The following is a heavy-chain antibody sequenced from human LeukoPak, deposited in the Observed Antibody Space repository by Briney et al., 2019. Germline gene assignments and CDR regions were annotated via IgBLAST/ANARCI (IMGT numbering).Heavy chain of an antibody. V-gene: IGHV3-21*01. J-gene: IGHJ6*02. CDR1: GFNFSSYR. CDR2: ISDSSSYI. D-gene: IGHD5-24*01. CDR3: TKRENGMDV. Sequence: GGSLRLSCAASGFNFSSYRMNWVRQAPGKGLEWVSSISDSSSYIYHADSVKGRFTISRDNAKNSVYLQMNSLRAEDTATYYCTKRENGMDVWGQGTTVTVSS.